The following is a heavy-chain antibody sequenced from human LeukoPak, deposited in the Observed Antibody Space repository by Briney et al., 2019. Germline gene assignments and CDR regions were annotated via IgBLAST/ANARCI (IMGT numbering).Heavy chain of an antibody. CDR2: MNPNSGNT. D-gene: IGHD3/OR15-3a*01. Sequence: ASVKVSCKASGYTFTSYDINWVRQATGQGLEWMGWMNPNSGNTGYAQKFQGRVTMTRNTSISTAYMELSSLRSEDTAVYYCARSPPTWPGYYSYWGQGTLVTVSS. V-gene: IGHV1-8*01. CDR1: GYTFTSYD. J-gene: IGHJ4*02. CDR3: ARSPPTWPGYYSY.